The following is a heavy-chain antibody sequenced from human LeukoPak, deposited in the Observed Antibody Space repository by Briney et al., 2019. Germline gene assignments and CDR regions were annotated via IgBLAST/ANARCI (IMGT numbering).Heavy chain of an antibody. CDR1: GFTFSSYG. CDR2: MWYDGSNK. CDR3: AKDSPGYYYMDV. V-gene: IGHV3-33*06. J-gene: IGHJ6*03. Sequence: HPGGSLRLSCAACGFTFSSYGMHWVRQAPGKGLEGVAVMWYDGSNKYYADSVRGRFTISRDNSKNTLYVQMNSVRAEDTAVYYCAKDSPGYYYMDVWGKGTTVTVSS.